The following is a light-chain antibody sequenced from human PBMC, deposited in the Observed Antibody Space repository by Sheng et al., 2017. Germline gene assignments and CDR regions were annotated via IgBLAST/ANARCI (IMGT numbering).Light chain of an antibody. J-gene: IGKJ1*01. Sequence: EIVMTQSPAALSVSLGERATLSCRASQSVSSNLAWYQQKPGQAPSLLIYGASARANVVSARFSGSGSGTEFTLTISSLQSEDFAVYYCQQYNNWPWTFGQGTKVEIK. CDR2: GAS. V-gene: IGKV3-15*01. CDR3: QQYNNWPWT. CDR1: QSVSSN.